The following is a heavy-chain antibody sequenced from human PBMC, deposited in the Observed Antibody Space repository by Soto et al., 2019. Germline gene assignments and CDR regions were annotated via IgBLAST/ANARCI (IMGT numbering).Heavy chain of an antibody. CDR1: GFTFSNYA. Sequence: EVQLLESGGGLVQPGGSLRLSCAASGFTFSNYAMSWVRQTPGKGLEWVSAISGIVAPGKGLEWVSVFSGSVGTTYYPDAVKGRFTISRDNSKNTLYLQMNSLRAEDTAVYYCAQDRPVGRKLLCASFDYWGQGTLVTVAS. CDR2: FSGSVGTT. J-gene: IGHJ4*02. V-gene: IGHV3-23*01. CDR3: AQDRPVGRKLLCASFDY. D-gene: IGHD4-17*01.